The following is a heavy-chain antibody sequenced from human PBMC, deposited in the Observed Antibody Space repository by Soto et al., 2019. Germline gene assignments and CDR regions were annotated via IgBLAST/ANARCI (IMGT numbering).Heavy chain of an antibody. CDR2: INHSGST. CDR3: ARSSSGWYRATAFDI. V-gene: IGHV4-34*01. CDR1: GGSFSGYY. D-gene: IGHD6-19*01. Sequence: QVQLQQWGAGLLKPSETLSLTCAAYGGSFSGYYWRWIRQPPGKGLEWIGEINHSGSTNYNPSLKSRVTISVDTSKNQFSLKLSSVTAADTAVYYCARSSSGWYRATAFDIWGQGTMVTVSS. J-gene: IGHJ3*02.